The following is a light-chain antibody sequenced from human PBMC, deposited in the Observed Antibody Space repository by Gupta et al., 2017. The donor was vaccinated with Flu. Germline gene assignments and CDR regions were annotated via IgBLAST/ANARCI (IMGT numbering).Light chain of an antibody. V-gene: IGKV1-8*01. CDR3: QQEDSYPFT. CDR2: AAS. J-gene: IGKJ3*01. Sequence: AIRMTQSPSSFSASTGDRVTITCRASQGISSYLAWYQQKPGKAPKLLIYAASTVQSGVPSRFSGSGSGTDFTLTISGRQSEDFATYYCQQEDSYPFTFGHGTKVDIK. CDR1: QGISSY.